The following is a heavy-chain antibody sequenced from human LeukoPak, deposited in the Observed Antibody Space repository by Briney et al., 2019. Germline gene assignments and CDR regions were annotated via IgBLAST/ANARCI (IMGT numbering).Heavy chain of an antibody. V-gene: IGHV4-59*08. J-gene: IGHJ5*02. CDR1: GGSITGYY. CDR3: ARLTKFLTTYYPTP. Sequence: SETLSLPCTVSGGSITGYYWSWIRQPPGKGLEWVGYIFSSGSTNYNPSLKSRVTISLDTSKSQFSLKLISVTASDTAVYYCARLTKFLTTYYPTPWGQGTLVTVSS. CDR2: IFSSGST. D-gene: IGHD2/OR15-2a*01.